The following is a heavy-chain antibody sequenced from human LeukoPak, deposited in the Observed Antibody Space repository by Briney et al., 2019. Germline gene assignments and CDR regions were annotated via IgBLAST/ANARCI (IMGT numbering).Heavy chain of an antibody. Sequence: PGGSLRLSCVGSGFRFSSYDMNWVRQAPGRGLEWFSYLTRTSSATWYADSVKGRFTIFRDNAKSSLYLQMNSLRVEDTAVYYCATGGSEYRSDWFDSWGQGTLVNVAS. J-gene: IGHJ5*01. CDR3: ATGGSEYRSDWFDS. D-gene: IGHD5-18*01. CDR2: LTRTSSAT. V-gene: IGHV3-48*01. CDR1: GFRFSSYD.